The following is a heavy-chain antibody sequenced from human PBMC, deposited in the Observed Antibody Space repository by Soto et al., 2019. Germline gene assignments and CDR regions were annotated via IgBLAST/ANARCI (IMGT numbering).Heavy chain of an antibody. CDR1: GGSISSYY. Sequence: SETLSLTCTVSGGSISSYYWSWIRQPAGKGLEWIGRIYTSGSTNYNPSLKSRVTMSVDTSKNQFSLKLSSVTAADTAVYYCARDTHSSGWYYAGRSSGWFDPWGQGTLVTVSS. J-gene: IGHJ5*02. V-gene: IGHV4-4*07. D-gene: IGHD6-19*01. CDR2: IYTSGST. CDR3: ARDTHSSGWYYAGRSSGWFDP.